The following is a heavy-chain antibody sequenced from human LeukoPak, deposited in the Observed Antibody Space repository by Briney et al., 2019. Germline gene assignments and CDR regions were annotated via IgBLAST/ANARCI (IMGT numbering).Heavy chain of an antibody. CDR2: IQSDGNEK. V-gene: IGHV3-7*01. CDR3: ARDSAVATYYGVDV. J-gene: IGHJ6*02. Sequence: GGSLRLSCGASGFTFRDYWMSWVRQAPGKGLEWVANIQSDGNEKNYIDSVQGRFTISRDNAKTSLYLQMNSLRAEDTAVYYCARDSAVATYYGVDVWGQGTTVTVSS. D-gene: IGHD6-19*01. CDR1: GFTFRDYW.